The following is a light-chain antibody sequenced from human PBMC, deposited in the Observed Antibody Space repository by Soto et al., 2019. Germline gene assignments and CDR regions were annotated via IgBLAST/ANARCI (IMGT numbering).Light chain of an antibody. V-gene: IGLV7-43*01. J-gene: IGLJ3*02. CDR1: TGAVTSGNY. Sequence: QTVVTQEPSLTVSPGGTVTLTCASSTGAVTSGNYPSWFQHKPGPAPRALLSTTTNKHSWTPERFSGSLLGGKAALTLSGVQPDDEAQYYCLLYYGGAKLVFGGGTKVTVL. CDR2: TTT. CDR3: LLYYGGAKLV.